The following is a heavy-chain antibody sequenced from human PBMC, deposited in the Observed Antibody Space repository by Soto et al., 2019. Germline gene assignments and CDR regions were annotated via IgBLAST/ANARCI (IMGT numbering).Heavy chain of an antibody. CDR2: ISSSSSTI. J-gene: IGHJ4*02. Sequence: LRLSCAASGFTFSSYSMNWVRQAPGKGLEWVSYISSSSSTIYYADSVKGRFTISRDNAKNSLYLQMNSLRAEDTAVYYCASAYYDILTGMGSINDYGGQGTLVTVSS. D-gene: IGHD3-9*01. CDR1: GFTFSSYS. V-gene: IGHV3-48*01. CDR3: ASAYYDILTGMGSINDY.